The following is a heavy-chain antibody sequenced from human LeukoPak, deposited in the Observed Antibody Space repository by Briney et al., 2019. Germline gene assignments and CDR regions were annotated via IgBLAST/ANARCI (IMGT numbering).Heavy chain of an antibody. Sequence: SQTLSLTCAISGDSVSSNSAAWNWLRQSPSRGLEWLGRTYYRSKWYNDYAVSVKSRITINPDTSKNQFSLQLDSVTPEDTAVYYCARESRIAAAGAFDYWGQGTLVTVSS. D-gene: IGHD6-13*01. CDR1: GDSVSSNSAA. CDR3: ARESRIAAAGAFDY. V-gene: IGHV6-1*01. CDR2: TYYRSKWYN. J-gene: IGHJ4*02.